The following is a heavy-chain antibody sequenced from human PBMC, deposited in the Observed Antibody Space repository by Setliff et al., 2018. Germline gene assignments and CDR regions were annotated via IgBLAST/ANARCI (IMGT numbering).Heavy chain of an antibody. D-gene: IGHD3-9*01. CDR1: GGSISSRSYY. CDR3: ARERYFDWFFED. CDR2: IYHSGSS. Sequence: SETLSLTCTVSGGSISSRSYYWGWIRQPPGKGLEWIGSIYHSGSSYYNPSLRSRVTISVDTSKNQFSLKLGSVTAADTAVYYCARERYFDWFFEDWGHGTLVTVSS. V-gene: IGHV4-39*07. J-gene: IGHJ4*01.